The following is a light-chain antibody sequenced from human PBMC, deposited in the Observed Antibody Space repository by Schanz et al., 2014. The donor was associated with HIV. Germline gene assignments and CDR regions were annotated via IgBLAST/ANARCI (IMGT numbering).Light chain of an antibody. J-gene: IGKJ2*01. V-gene: IGKV1-5*03. CDR1: QSLDRW. CDR2: GAS. CDR3: QQCVTYPYT. Sequence: DIQMTQSPSTLSASVGDRVTLTCRAGQSLDRWLAWYQQKPGKAPKLLISGASTLESGVPSRFSGSGSGTEFTLTISSLQPDDFATYYCQQCVTYPYTFGQGTKLDIK.